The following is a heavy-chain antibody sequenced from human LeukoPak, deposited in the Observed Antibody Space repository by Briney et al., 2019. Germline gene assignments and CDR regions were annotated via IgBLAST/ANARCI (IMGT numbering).Heavy chain of an antibody. CDR3: ARDKTRGLGYSYSKSGNYFDY. D-gene: IGHD5-18*01. J-gene: IGHJ4*02. CDR2: IKQDGSEK. Sequence: PGGSLRLSCAASGFTFSSYWMSWVRQAPGKGLEWVANIKQDGSEKYYVDPVKGRFTISRDNAKNSLYLQMNSLRAEDTAVYSCARDKTRGLGYSYSKSGNYFDYWGQGTLVTVSS. CDR1: GFTFSSYW. V-gene: IGHV3-7*01.